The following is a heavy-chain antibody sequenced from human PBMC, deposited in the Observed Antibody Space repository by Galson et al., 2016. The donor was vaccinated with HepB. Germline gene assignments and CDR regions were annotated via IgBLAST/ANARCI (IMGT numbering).Heavy chain of an antibody. CDR3: ANRPLQTIFGAGGDYFDY. Sequence: TLSLTCTVSGGSISSGDYYWTWIRQPPGKGLEWIGYIYYSGSTEYNESLKSRISMSVDTSKNQFSLKLTSVTAADTAVYYCANRPLQTIFGAGGDYFDYWGQGTLVTVSS. CDR1: GGSISSGDYY. CDR2: IYYSGST. D-gene: IGHD3-3*01. V-gene: IGHV4-30-4*08. J-gene: IGHJ4*02.